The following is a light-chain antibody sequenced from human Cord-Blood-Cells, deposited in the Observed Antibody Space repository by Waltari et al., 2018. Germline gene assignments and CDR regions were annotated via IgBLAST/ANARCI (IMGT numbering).Light chain of an antibody. CDR2: AAS. Sequence: DIQMTQSPSSLSPSAEDRVTITCRASQSISSYLNWYQQKPGKAPKVLIYAASSLQSGVPSRFSGSGSGTDFTLTISSLQPEDFATYYCQQSYSTPYTFGQGTKLEIK. CDR1: QSISSY. CDR3: QQSYSTPYT. J-gene: IGKJ2*01. V-gene: IGKV1-39*01.